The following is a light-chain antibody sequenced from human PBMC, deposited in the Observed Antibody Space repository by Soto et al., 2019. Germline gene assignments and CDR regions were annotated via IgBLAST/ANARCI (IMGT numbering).Light chain of an antibody. V-gene: IGKV3-20*01. CDR3: QQYDTSPWT. CDR1: QSISSNY. CDR2: AAS. Sequence: EIVLTQSPGTRSLSPGERATLSCRASQSISSNYFAWYQQKPGQAPRLLIYAASTRATGIPDRFSGSGSGTDFTLTISRLEPEDFAVYYCQQYDTSPWTFGRGTKGDIK. J-gene: IGKJ1*01.